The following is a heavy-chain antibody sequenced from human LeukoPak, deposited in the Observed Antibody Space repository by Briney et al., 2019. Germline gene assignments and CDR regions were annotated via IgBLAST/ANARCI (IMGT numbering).Heavy chain of an antibody. CDR1: GGSFSHYF. J-gene: IGHJ3*01. Sequence: SETLSLTCIVPGGSFSHYFWSWIRQPPGKGLEWIGNFFYGGSTDYNPSLQSRVTVSIDTSREHFSLTLTSVTAADTAVYYCATVGISYGNAFDVWGQGTFVSVSS. CDR3: ATVGISYGNAFDV. D-gene: IGHD6-6*01. CDR2: FFYGGST. V-gene: IGHV4-59*01.